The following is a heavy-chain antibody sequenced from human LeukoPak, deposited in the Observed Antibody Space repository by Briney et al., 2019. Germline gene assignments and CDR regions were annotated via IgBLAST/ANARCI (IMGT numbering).Heavy chain of an antibody. D-gene: IGHD2-2*01. V-gene: IGHV4-59*01. J-gene: IGHJ4*02. Sequence: SETLSLTCTVSGGSISSYYWSWIRQPPGKGLEWIGYIYYSGSTNYNPSLKSRVTISVDTSKNQFSLKLSSVTAADTAVYYCARGYCSSTSCHSPFDYWGQGTLVTVSS. CDR2: IYYSGST. CDR1: GGSISSYY. CDR3: ARGYCSSTSCHSPFDY.